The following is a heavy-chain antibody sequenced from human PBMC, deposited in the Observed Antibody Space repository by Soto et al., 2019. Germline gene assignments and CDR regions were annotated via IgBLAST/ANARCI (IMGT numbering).Heavy chain of an antibody. CDR3: AKDSATYDILTGYDWWYFDY. D-gene: IGHD3-9*01. Sequence: GGSLRLSCAASGFTFSSYGMHWVRQAPGKGLEWVAVISYDGSNKYYADSVKGRFTISRDNSKNTLYLQMNSLRAEDTAVYYCAKDSATYDILTGYDWWYFDYWGQGTLVTVSS. J-gene: IGHJ4*02. V-gene: IGHV3-30*18. CDR1: GFTFSSYG. CDR2: ISYDGSNK.